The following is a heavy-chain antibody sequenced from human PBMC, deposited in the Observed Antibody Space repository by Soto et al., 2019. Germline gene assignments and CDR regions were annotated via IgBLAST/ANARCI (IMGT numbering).Heavy chain of an antibody. CDR2: ISTHNGNT. J-gene: IGHJ3*01. CDR3: AREGILGLFDAYDL. Sequence: QDQLVQSGAEVKKPGASVKVSCKASVFTSSGISWVRQAPGQRLEWVGWISTHNGNTIYAQKFQGRVIMTMDTSTTTVYMELRSLRPDDTAVYLCAREGILGLFDAYDLWGQGTMVTVSS. V-gene: IGHV1-18*04. CDR1: VFTSSG. D-gene: IGHD3-3*01.